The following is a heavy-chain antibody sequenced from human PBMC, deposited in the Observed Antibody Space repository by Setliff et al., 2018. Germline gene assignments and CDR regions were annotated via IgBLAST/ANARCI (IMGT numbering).Heavy chain of an antibody. CDR2: IIPILGIA. CDR1: RYTFTKYF. J-gene: IGHJ6*02. D-gene: IGHD6-13*01. Sequence: SVKVSCKASRYTFTKYFTQWVRQGPGQGLEWMGGIIPILGIANYAQNFQGRVTITADESTSTAYMELSSLRSEDTAVYYCARDRYTGYSSSNYYYYGMDVWGQGTTVTVSS. V-gene: IGHV1-69*10. CDR3: ARDRYTGYSSSNYYYYGMDV.